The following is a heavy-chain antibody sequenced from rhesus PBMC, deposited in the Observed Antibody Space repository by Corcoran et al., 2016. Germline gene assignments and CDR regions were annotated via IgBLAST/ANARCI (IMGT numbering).Heavy chain of an antibody. V-gene: IGHV3-59*02. Sequence: VQLQESGPGLVKPSETLSLTCAVSGGSISSNYWSWIRQAPGKGLEWVTQMSNGGGSKWDGDSVKGIFTISRENGKSTLYLQMDSLRAEDTAVYYCARMRYSGYSYYGLDSWGQGVVVTVSS. CDR1: GGSISSNY. J-gene: IGHJ6*01. CDR3: ARMRYSGYSYYGLDS. D-gene: IGHD5-24*01. CDR2: MSNGGGSK.